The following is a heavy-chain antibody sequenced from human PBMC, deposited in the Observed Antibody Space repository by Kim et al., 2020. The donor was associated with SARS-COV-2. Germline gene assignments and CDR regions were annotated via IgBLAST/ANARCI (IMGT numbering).Heavy chain of an antibody. D-gene: IGHD4-17*01. CDR3: ARSMTTVTTNWFDP. J-gene: IGHJ5*02. CDR2: IYYSGST. V-gene: IGHV4-39*01. CDR1: GGSISSSSYY. Sequence: SETLSLTCTVSGGSISSSSYYWGWIRQPPGKGLEWIGSIYYSGSTYYNPSLKSRVTISVDTSKNQLSLKLSSVTAADTAVYYCARSMTTVTTNWFDPWGQGTLVTVSS.